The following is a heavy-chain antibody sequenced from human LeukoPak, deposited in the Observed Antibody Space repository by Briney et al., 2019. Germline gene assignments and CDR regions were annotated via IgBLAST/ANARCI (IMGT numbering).Heavy chain of an antibody. Sequence: SVKVSCKASGGTFSSYAISWVRQAPGQGLEWMGRIIPILGIANYAQKFQGRVTITADKSTSTAYMELSSLRSEDTAVYYCATEFHVVATEQAFDIWGQGTMVTVSS. J-gene: IGHJ3*02. D-gene: IGHD2-21*01. CDR3: ATEFHVVATEQAFDI. CDR1: GGTFSSYA. CDR2: IIPILGIA. V-gene: IGHV1-69*04.